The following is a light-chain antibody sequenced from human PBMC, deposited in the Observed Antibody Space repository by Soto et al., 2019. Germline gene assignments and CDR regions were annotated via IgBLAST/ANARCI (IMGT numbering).Light chain of an antibody. CDR2: DAS. Sequence: EIVLTQSPGTLSLSPGERATLSCRASQSVTNNYLDWFQQKPGQAPRLLIYDASSRATGIPDRFSGSGSGTDFTLTISRLEPEDFAVYYCQQYGSSPITFGQGTRLEIK. CDR3: QQYGSSPIT. J-gene: IGKJ5*01. V-gene: IGKV3-20*01. CDR1: QSVTNNY.